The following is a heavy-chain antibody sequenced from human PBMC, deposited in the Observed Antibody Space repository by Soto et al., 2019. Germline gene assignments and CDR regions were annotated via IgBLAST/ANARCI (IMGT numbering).Heavy chain of an antibody. J-gene: IGHJ4*02. Sequence: QVQLVESGGGVVQPGRSLRLSCAASGFTFSSYGMHWVRQAPGKGLEWVAVISYDGSNKYYADSVKGRFTISRDNSKNTLYLQMNSLRAEDTAVYYCAKDRLVRNDDTGLDYWGQGTLVTVSS. CDR3: AKDRLVRNDDTGLDY. CDR1: GFTFSSYG. D-gene: IGHD1-1*01. V-gene: IGHV3-30*18. CDR2: ISYDGSNK.